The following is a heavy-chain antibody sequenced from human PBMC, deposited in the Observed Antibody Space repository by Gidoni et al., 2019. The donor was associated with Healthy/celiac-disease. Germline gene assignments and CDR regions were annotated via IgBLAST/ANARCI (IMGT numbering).Heavy chain of an antibody. J-gene: IGHJ6*02. Sequence: EVQLLESGGGLVQPGGSLRLSCAASGFTFSSYAMSWVRQAPGKGLEWVSAISGSGGSTYYADSVKGRFTISRDNSKNTLYLQMNSLRAEDTAVYYCAKFLLWFGEPSDGMDVWGQGTTVTVSS. CDR1: GFTFSSYA. V-gene: IGHV3-23*01. CDR3: AKFLLWFGEPSDGMDV. D-gene: IGHD3-10*01. CDR2: ISGSGGST.